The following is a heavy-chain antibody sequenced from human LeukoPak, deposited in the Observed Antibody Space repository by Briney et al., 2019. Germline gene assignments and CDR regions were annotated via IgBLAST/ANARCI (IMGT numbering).Heavy chain of an antibody. CDR3: ARDRAMDDY. V-gene: IGHV3-7*01. CDR2: INQDGSEK. D-gene: IGHD2-8*01. J-gene: IGHJ4*02. CDR1: GFTFGNYW. Sequence: GGSLRLSCAASGFTFGNYWMNWVRQAPGKGLEWVANINQDGSEKNYVDSVKGRFTISRDNAKNSLYLQMSTLRAEDTAVYYCARDRAMDDYWGQGTLVTASS.